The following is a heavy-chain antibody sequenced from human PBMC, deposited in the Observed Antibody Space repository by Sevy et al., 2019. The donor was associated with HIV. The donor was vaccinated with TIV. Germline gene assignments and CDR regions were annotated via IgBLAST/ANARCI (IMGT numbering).Heavy chain of an antibody. CDR2: INSDGSST. J-gene: IGHJ4*02. Sequence: GGSLRLSCAASGFTFSSYWMHWVRQAPGKGLVWVSRINSDGSSTSYANSVKGRFTISRDNAKNTLYLQMNSLRAEDTAVYYCARAYYDFWSGSDYWGQGTLVTVSS. V-gene: IGHV3-74*01. CDR1: GFTFSSYW. D-gene: IGHD3-3*01. CDR3: ARAYYDFWSGSDY.